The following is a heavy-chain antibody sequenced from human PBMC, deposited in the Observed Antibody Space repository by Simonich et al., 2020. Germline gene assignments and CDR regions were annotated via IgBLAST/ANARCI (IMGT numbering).Heavy chain of an antibody. CDR3: ARDTSYYGSGSYYFDY. D-gene: IGHD3-10*01. V-gene: IGHV3-21*01. CDR1: GFTFRSYS. J-gene: IGHJ4*02. Sequence: GGGLVKPGGSLRLSCAASGFTFRSYSMNCVRQAPGKGLEWVSSISSSSSYIYYADSVKGRFTISRDNAKNSLYLQMNSLRAEDTAAYYCARDTSYYGSGSYYFDYWGQGTLVTVSS. CDR2: ISSSSSYI.